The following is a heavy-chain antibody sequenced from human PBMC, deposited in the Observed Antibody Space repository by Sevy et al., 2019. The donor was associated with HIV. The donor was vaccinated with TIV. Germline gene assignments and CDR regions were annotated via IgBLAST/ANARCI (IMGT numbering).Heavy chain of an antibody. CDR2: NSSSANDI. CDR3: AREGLAGFYSSLDR. Sequence: GGSLRLSCAASGFTFTTYDMTWVRQAPGKGLEWISYNSSSANDIKYADSVKGRFTISRDNARNSLYLAMSSLRDEDTAVYYCAREGLAGFYSSLDRWGQGTLVTVSS. J-gene: IGHJ5*02. D-gene: IGHD3-22*01. CDR1: GFTFTTYD. V-gene: IGHV3-48*03.